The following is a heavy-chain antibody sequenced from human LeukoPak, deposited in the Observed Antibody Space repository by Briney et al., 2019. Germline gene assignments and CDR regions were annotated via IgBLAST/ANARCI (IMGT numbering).Heavy chain of an antibody. CDR2: IAFDAYNQ. J-gene: IGHJ2*01. D-gene: IGHD7-27*01. CDR3: AKNWGSFSWFFDL. Sequence: PGGSLRLSCAASAFTFSSYGIHWVRQAPGKGLDWVAFIAFDAYNQYYADSVKGRFTISRDNSNNTLYLQMNSLRTEDTALYHCAKNWGSFSWFFDLWGRGTLVTVSS. V-gene: IGHV3-30*02. CDR1: AFTFSSYG.